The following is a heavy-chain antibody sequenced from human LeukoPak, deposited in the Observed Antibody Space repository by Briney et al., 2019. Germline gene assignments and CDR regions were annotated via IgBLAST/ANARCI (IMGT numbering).Heavy chain of an antibody. CDR3: AKLSPGAYGSGRYEHDY. CDR2: ISVSGGST. V-gene: IGHV3-23*01. Sequence: GESLRLSCAATGFNFSSYAMSWVRQAPGKGLEWVSTISVSGGSTYYADSVKGRFTISRDKSKNTLYVQMNSLRAEDTAVYYCAKLSPGAYGSGRYEHDYWGQGTLVTASS. D-gene: IGHD3-10*01. CDR1: GFNFSSYA. J-gene: IGHJ4*02.